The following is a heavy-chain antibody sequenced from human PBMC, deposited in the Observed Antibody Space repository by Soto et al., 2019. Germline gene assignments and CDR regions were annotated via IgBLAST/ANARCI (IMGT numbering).Heavy chain of an antibody. CDR1: GYSFTSYW. V-gene: IGHV5-51*01. J-gene: IGHJ6*02. CDR3: ARLGPLYYYDSSGYYYGAFYYYYGMDV. D-gene: IGHD3-22*01. CDR2: IYPGDSDT. Sequence: GESLKISCKGFGYSFTSYWIGWVRQMPGKGLEWMGIIYPGDSDTRYSPSFQGQVTISADKSISTAYLQWSSLKASDTAMYYCARLGPLYYYDSSGYYYGAFYYYYGMDVWGQGTTVTVSS.